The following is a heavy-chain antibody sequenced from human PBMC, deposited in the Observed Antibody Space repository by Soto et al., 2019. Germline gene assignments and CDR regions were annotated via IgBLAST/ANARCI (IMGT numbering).Heavy chain of an antibody. V-gene: IGHV3-15*07. CDR1: DCAFIKAW. J-gene: IGHJ6*02. CDR2: IKSKTDGGTT. Sequence: GPALRLSCAGCDCAFIKAWVNSFRQAPGKGLEWVGRIKSKTDGGTTDYAAPVKGRFTISRDDSKNTLYLQMNSLKTEDTAVYYCTTDPAQMVYVLYGMDVWGQGTTVTVSS. CDR3: TTDPAQMVYVLYGMDV. D-gene: IGHD2-8*01.